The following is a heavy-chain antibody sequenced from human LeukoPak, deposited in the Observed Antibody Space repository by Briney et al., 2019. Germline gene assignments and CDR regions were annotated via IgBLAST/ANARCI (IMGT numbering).Heavy chain of an antibody. V-gene: IGHV3-7*01. D-gene: IGHD6-19*01. Sequence: GGSLRLSCAASGFTFNRYWMSWVRQAPGKGLEWVANIKQDGSEKYYVDSVKGRFTISRDNAKNSPYLQMSSLRAEDTAVYYCARGLRYSSGWSPGYFDYWGQGTLVTVSS. CDR1: GFTFNRYW. J-gene: IGHJ4*02. CDR3: ARGLRYSSGWSPGYFDY. CDR2: IKQDGSEK.